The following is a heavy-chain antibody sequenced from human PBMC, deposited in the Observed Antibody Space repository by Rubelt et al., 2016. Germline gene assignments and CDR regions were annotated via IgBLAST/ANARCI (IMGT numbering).Heavy chain of an antibody. CDR3: ARDPLLYSSSSGDYYGMDV. Sequence: EVQLVESGGGLVQPGGSLRLSCAASGFTFSGSAMHWVRQASGKGLEWVGRIRSKANSYATAYAASVKGRFHISRDDSKNTAYLQMNSLRAEDTAVYYCARDPLLYSSSSGDYYGMDVWGQGTTVTVSS. CDR2: IRSKANSYAT. CDR1: GFTFSGSA. D-gene: IGHD6-6*01. J-gene: IGHJ6*02. V-gene: IGHV3-73*01.